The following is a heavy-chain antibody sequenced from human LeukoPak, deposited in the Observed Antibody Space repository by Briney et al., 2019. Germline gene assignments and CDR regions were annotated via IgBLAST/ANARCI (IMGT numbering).Heavy chain of an antibody. CDR2: ISGSGGST. CDR1: GFTFSSYA. CDR3: AKDRGYDSLDY. Sequence: GGSLRLSCAAPGFTFSSYAMSWVRQAPGRGLEWVSSISGSGGSTYYADSVKGRFTISRDNSKNTLYLQMNSLRAEDTAVYYCAKDRGYDSLDYWGQGALVTVSS. V-gene: IGHV3-23*01. J-gene: IGHJ4*02. D-gene: IGHD5-12*01.